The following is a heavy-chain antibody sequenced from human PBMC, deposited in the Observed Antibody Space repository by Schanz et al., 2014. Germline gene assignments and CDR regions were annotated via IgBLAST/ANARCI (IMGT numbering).Heavy chain of an antibody. CDR3: AKAADWPVTRFDP. Sequence: EVQLAESGGGVVRPGGSLRLSCAASGFTFSIYAMHWVRQAPGKGLEWVSALSEGGGGTHYADSVRGRFTISSDSSKNTLYLQRSSLGADDTAVYYCAKAADWPVTRFDPWGQGTLVTVSA. D-gene: IGHD3-9*01. CDR1: GFTFSIYA. CDR2: LSEGGGGT. J-gene: IGHJ5*02. V-gene: IGHV3-23*04.